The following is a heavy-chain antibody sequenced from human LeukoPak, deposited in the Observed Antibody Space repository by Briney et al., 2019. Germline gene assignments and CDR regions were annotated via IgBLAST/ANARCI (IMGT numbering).Heavy chain of an antibody. J-gene: IGHJ4*02. D-gene: IGHD6-19*01. V-gene: IGHV3-11*01. CDR2: ISSSGSAM. CDR3: ARESGWSFDY. CDR1: GFTLSDYF. Sequence: PGGSLRLSCVASGFTLSDYFMTWIRQAPGRGLEWVSYISSSGSAMYYADSVKGRFTISRDNTKNSLYLQMNSLRAEDTAVYYCARESGWSFDYWGQGTLVTVSS.